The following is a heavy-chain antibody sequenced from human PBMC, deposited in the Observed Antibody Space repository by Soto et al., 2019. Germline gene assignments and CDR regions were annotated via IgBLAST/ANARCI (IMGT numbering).Heavy chain of an antibody. CDR1: GFTFSSYA. Sequence: GSLRLSCAASGFTFSSYAMSWVRQAPGKGLEWVSAISGSGGSTYYADSVKGRFTISRDNSKNTLYLQMNSLRAEDTAVYYCAKDPLVRGVIHYFDYWGQGTLVTVSS. CDR3: AKDPLVRGVIHYFDY. V-gene: IGHV3-23*01. CDR2: ISGSGGST. J-gene: IGHJ4*02. D-gene: IGHD3-10*01.